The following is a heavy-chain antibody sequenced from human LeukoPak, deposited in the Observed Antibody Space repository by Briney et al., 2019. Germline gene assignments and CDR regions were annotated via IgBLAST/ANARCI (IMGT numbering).Heavy chain of an antibody. D-gene: IGHD2/OR15-2a*01. V-gene: IGHV3-7*01. J-gene: IGHJ6*02. Sequence: GGSLRLSCAASGFTFSSYWMSWVRQAPGKGQEWVANIKQDGSEKYYVDSVKGRFTISRDNAKNSLYLQMNSLRAEDTAVYYCARDGISPGYYYYGMDVWGQGTTVTVSS. CDR2: IKQDGSEK. CDR3: ARDGISPGYYYYGMDV. CDR1: GFTFSSYW.